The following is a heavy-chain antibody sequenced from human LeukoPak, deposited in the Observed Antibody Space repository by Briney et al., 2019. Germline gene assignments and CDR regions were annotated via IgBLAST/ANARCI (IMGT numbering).Heavy chain of an antibody. CDR1: GYTFNNYY. J-gene: IGHJ4*02. Sequence: ASVRVSCKASGYTFNNYYMYWVRQAPGQGLEWMGMINPSGGGTSYAQKFQGRVTMTRDTSTRTVYMEVSSLKPEDTAVYYCARQGAYSSAIGMGYWGQGTLVTVSS. V-gene: IGHV1-46*02. CDR3: ARQGAYSSAIGMGY. CDR2: INPSGGGT. D-gene: IGHD6-19*01.